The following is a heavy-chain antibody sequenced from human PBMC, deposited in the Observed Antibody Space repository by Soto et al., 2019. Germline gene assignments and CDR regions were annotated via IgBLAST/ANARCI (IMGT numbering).Heavy chain of an antibody. D-gene: IGHD2-15*01. Sequence: GGSLRLSCAVSGFTVSTSFVSWVRQPPGKGLEWVSVIYSGGGTYYADSVKGRFTISRDNSKNTLYLQMNSLRAEDTAVYYCARDGYCSGGSCYSVPVFDYWGQGILVTVSS. CDR3: ARDGYCSGGSCYSVPVFDY. V-gene: IGHV3-66*01. CDR2: IYSGGGT. J-gene: IGHJ4*02. CDR1: GFTVSTSF.